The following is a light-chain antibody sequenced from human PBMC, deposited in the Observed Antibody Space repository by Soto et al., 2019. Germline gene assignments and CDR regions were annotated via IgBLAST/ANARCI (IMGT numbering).Light chain of an antibody. CDR1: SSDVGGYNY. Sequence: QSVLTQPASVSGSPGLSITISCTGTSSDVGGYNYVSWYQQHPGKAPKLMIYDVSNRPSGVSNRFSGSKSGNTASLTISGLQVEDEADYYCSSYTSSSTLFGTGTKVTV. J-gene: IGLJ1*01. CDR2: DVS. CDR3: SSYTSSSTL. V-gene: IGLV2-14*01.